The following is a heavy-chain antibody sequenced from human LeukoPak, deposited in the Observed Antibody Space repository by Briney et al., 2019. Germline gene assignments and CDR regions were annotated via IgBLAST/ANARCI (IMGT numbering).Heavy chain of an antibody. V-gene: IGHV4-59*11. Sequence: SETLSLTCTVSGGFISSHYWSWIRQPPGKGLEWIGYIYYSGSTNYNPSLKSRVTISVDTSKNQFSLKLSSVTAADTAVYYCARAGRWLRYYYYMDVWGKGTTVTVSS. CDR2: IYYSGST. J-gene: IGHJ6*03. D-gene: IGHD5-24*01. CDR3: ARAGRWLRYYYYMDV. CDR1: GGFISSHY.